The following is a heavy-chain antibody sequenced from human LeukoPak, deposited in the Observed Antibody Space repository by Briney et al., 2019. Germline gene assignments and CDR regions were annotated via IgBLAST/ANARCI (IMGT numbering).Heavy chain of an antibody. CDR2: ISSSSRYI. V-gene: IGHV3-21*01. Sequence: GGSLRLSCAASEFTFSDYSMNWDRQAPGKGLEWVASISSSSRYIYYADSVKGRFTISRDNAKNSLYLQMNSLRAEDTAVYSCARGADGVSSNSRGWFDPWGQGTLVTVSS. D-gene: IGHD2-15*01. CDR1: EFTFSDYS. CDR3: ARGADGVSSNSRGWFDP. J-gene: IGHJ5*02.